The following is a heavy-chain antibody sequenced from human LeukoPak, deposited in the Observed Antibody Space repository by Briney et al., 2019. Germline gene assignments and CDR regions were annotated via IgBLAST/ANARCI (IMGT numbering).Heavy chain of an antibody. CDR3: ARPEPLSGGVAFDI. V-gene: IGHV5-51*01. J-gene: IGHJ3*02. CDR2: IYPGDSDT. Sequence: GESLKVSCKGSGYSFTSYWIGWVRQMPGKGLEWMGIIYPGDSDTRYSSSFQGQVTISADKSISTAYLQWSSLKASDAAMYYCARPEPLSGGVAFDIWGQGTMVTVSS. CDR1: GYSFTSYW. D-gene: IGHD3-10*01.